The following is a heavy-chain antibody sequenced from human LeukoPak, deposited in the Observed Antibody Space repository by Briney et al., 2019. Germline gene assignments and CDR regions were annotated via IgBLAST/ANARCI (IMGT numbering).Heavy chain of an antibody. CDR1: GGSISSYY. J-gene: IGHJ3*02. CDR2: IYYSGST. V-gene: IGHV4-59*01. D-gene: IGHD6-6*01. Sequence: SETLSLTCTVSGGSISSYYWSWIRQPPGKGLEWIGYIYYSGSTNYNPSLKSRVTISVDTSKNQFSLKLSSVTAADTAVYYCARTEYSSSSPAFDIWGQGTMVTVSS. CDR3: ARTEYSSSSPAFDI.